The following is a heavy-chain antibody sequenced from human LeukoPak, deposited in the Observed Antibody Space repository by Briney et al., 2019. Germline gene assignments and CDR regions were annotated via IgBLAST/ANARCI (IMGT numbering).Heavy chain of an antibody. D-gene: IGHD6-13*01. CDR1: GLTFSNYA. CDR2: ISDSGGST. CDR3: ARGGSSWRPFDF. J-gene: IGHJ4*02. Sequence: GGSLRLSCAASGLTFSNYAMSWVRQAPGKGLEWVSGISDSGGSTYYADSVKGRFAISRDNAKNSLFLQMNSLRVEDTAVYYCARGGSSWRPFDFWGQGTLVTVSS. V-gene: IGHV3-23*01.